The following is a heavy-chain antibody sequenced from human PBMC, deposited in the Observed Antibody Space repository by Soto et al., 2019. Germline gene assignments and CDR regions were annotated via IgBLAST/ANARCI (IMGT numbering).Heavy chain of an antibody. J-gene: IGHJ5*01. CDR2: IYYSGST. Sequence: SETLSLTCTVSGGSLSSSSYYWGWIRQPPGKGLEWIGSIYYSGSTYYKPSLKSRVPISVDTSKNQFSLKLSSVTAADTAVYYCALPITRPPPSCFDSWCPGTLLTVSS. D-gene: IGHD1-20*01. CDR1: GGSLSSSSYY. CDR3: ALPITRPPPSCFDS. V-gene: IGHV4-39*01.